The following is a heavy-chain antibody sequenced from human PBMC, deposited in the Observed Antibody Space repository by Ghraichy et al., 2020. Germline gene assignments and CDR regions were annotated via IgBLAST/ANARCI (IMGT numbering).Heavy chain of an antibody. Sequence: SQTLSLTCTVSGDSIIYYYWSWIRQPPGKGLEWVGYIYYSGSTSYNPSLKSRVTISVDTSKTQFSLKLTSVTAADTAVYYCARGSDYGEDYFDYWGQGTLVTVSS. D-gene: IGHD4-17*01. CDR1: GDSIIYYY. J-gene: IGHJ4*02. CDR2: IYYSGST. CDR3: ARGSDYGEDYFDY. V-gene: IGHV4-59*01.